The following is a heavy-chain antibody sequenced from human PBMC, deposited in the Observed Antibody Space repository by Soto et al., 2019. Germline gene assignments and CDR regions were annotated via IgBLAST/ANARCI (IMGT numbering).Heavy chain of an antibody. CDR2: IYYSGST. D-gene: IGHD2-2*01. V-gene: IGHV4-59*01. CDR3: ARDQVTDCSSTSCSTGTYSYGMDV. Sequence: TLSLTCTVSGGSISSYYWSLIRQPPGKGREWIGYIYYSGSTNYNPSLKSRVTISVDTSKNQFSLKLSSVTAADTAVYYCARDQVTDCSSTSCSTGTYSYGMDVWGQGTTVTVSS. CDR1: GGSISSYY. J-gene: IGHJ6*02.